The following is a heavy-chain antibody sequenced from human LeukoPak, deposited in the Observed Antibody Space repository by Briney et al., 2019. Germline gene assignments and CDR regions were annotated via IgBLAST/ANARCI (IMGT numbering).Heavy chain of an antibody. J-gene: IGHJ4*02. D-gene: IGHD4-17*01. CDR3: ARRQLYYGDYVFDY. Sequence: ASVKVSCKASGYTFTDYYIHWVRQAPGQGLAWMGWINPNSGGTSYAQKLQGRVTMTRDRSMITAYMDLTNLRSDDTAVYYCARRQLYYGDYVFDYWGQGTLVTVSS. CDR1: GYTFTDYY. CDR2: INPNSGGT. V-gene: IGHV1-2*02.